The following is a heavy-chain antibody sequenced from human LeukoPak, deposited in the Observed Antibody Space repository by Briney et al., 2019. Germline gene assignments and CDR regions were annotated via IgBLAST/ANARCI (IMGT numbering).Heavy chain of an antibody. Sequence: PGGSLRPSCAASGLTLSSSGMHWVRQAPGKGLEWVAHIWYDGSNIYYADSVKGRFTVSRDNSKNTVYLQMNSLRAEDTAVYYCAKDFVDYYDSSGYPLHAFDIWGQGTTVTVSS. CDR2: IWYDGSNI. CDR3: AKDFVDYYDSSGYPLHAFDI. D-gene: IGHD3-22*01. CDR1: GLTLSSSG. V-gene: IGHV3-33*06. J-gene: IGHJ3*02.